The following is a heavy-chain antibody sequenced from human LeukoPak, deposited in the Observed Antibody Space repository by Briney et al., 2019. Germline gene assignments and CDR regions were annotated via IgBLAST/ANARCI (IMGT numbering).Heavy chain of an antibody. CDR3: ARYSGYDDEGEYFDY. V-gene: IGHV3-7*01. CDR1: GFTFSSYW. CDR2: IKQDGSEK. D-gene: IGHD5-12*01. J-gene: IGHJ4*02. Sequence: PGGSLRLSCAASGFTFSSYWMSWVRQAPGKGLEWVANIKQDGSEKYYVDSVKGRFTISRDNAKNSLHLQMNSLRAEDTAVYYCARYSGYDDEGEYFDYWGQGTLVTVSS.